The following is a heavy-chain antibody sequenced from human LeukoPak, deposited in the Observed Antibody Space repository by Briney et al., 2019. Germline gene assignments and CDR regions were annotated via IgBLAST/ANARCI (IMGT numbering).Heavy chain of an antibody. CDR1: GYTFTTTY. J-gene: IGHJ4*02. V-gene: IGHV1-18*01. CDR3: ARGGTYYPRIDY. Sequence: GASVKVSCKTSGYTFTTTYINWVRQAPGQGLEWMGWVSAYNGKTSYAQKFQGRVTMTIDTSTTTAYMDLTSLTFDDTAVYYCARGGTYYPRIDYWGQGTLVTVSS. CDR2: VSAYNGKT. D-gene: IGHD1-26*01.